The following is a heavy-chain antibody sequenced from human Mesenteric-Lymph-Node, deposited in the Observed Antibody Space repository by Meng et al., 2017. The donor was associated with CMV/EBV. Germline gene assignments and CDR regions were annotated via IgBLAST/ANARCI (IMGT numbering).Heavy chain of an antibody. V-gene: IGHV4-59*12. CDR1: GGSISDYY. D-gene: IGHD3-22*01. Sequence: SETLSLTCTVSGGSISDYYWSWIRQPPGKGLEWIGNIYYSGSTNYNPSLKSRVTMSVDTPNNRLSLELISVTAADTAVYYLAGDRDSAPIGGVDVWGQGTTVTVSS. CDR3: AGDRDSAPIGGVDV. CDR2: IYYSGST. J-gene: IGHJ6*02.